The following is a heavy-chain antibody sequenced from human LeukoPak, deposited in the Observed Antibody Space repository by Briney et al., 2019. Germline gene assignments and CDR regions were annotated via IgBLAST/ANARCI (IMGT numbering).Heavy chain of an antibody. J-gene: IGHJ4*02. V-gene: IGHV4-4*02. Sequence: PSETLSLTCAVPGGSISSSNWWSWVRQPPGKGLEWIGEIYPSGSTNYNPSLKSRVTISVDKSKNQFSLKLSSVTAADTAVYYCAIDGDYVGFAYWGQGTLVTVSS. CDR2: IYPSGST. D-gene: IGHD4-17*01. CDR3: AIDGDYVGFAY. CDR1: GGSISSSNW.